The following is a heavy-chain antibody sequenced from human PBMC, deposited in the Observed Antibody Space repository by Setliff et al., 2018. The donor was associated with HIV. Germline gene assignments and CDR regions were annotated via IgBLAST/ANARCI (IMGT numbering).Heavy chain of an antibody. CDR3: ARAPSWQRQVDF. V-gene: IGHV3-30*04. CDR2: ISYDGNSQ. Sequence: GGSLRLSCAASGFTFSYYTMHWIRQTPDNGLEWVAVISYDGNSQYYSDSVKGRFTISRDNSKNTLYLQMDSLRPKDTAAYYCARAPSWQRQVDFWGQGTLVTVSS. CDR1: GFTFSYYT. J-gene: IGHJ4*02. D-gene: IGHD6-25*01.